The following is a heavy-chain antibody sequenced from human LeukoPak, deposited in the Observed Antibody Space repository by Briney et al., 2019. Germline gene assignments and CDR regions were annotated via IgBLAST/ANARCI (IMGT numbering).Heavy chain of an antibody. D-gene: IGHD3-10*01. J-gene: IGHJ4*02. CDR1: GFTFSSYS. CDR3: AKDRGSDLYYFDY. V-gene: IGHV3-48*04. CDR2: ISSSSSTI. Sequence: GGSLRLSCAASGFTFSSYSMNWVRQAPGKGLEWVSYISSSSSTIYYADSVKGRFTISRDNAKNSLYLQMNSLRAEDTAVYYCAKDRGSDLYYFDYWGQGTLVTVSS.